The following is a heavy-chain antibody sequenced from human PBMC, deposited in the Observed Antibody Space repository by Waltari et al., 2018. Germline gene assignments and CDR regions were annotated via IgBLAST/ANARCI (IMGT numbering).Heavy chain of an antibody. J-gene: IGHJ4*02. CDR3: ARDVIPYSGSYYYFDY. D-gene: IGHD1-26*01. V-gene: IGHV3-33*01. CDR2: IWYDGSNK. CDR1: GFTFSRYG. Sequence: QVQLVESGGGVVQPGRSLSLSCAASGFTFSRYGMHWVRRAPGKGLEWVAVIWYDGSNKYYADSVKGRFTISRDNSKNTLYLQMNSLRAEDTAVYYCARDVIPYSGSYYYFDYWGQGTLVTVSS.